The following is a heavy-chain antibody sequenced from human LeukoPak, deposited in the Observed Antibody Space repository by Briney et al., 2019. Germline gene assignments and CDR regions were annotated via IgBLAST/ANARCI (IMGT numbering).Heavy chain of an antibody. CDR2: MNPNSGNT. D-gene: IGHD3-9*01. J-gene: IGHJ6*02. V-gene: IGHV1-8*01. CDR3: ARGPSYYDILTGPFHPSPDYYYYGMDV. Sequence: ASVKVSCKASGYTFTSYDINWVRQATGQGLEWMGWMNPNSGNTGYAQKFQGRVTMTRNTSISTAYMELSSLRSEDTAVYYCARGPSYYDILTGPFHPSPDYYYYGMDVWGQGTTVTVSS. CDR1: GYTFTSYD.